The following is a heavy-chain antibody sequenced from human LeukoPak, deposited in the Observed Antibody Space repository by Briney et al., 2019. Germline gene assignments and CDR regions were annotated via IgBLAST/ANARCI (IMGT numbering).Heavy chain of an antibody. Sequence: GGSLRLSCAASGFTFNNYEMNWVRQAPGKGLEWVSYISSSSITIYYADSVEGRFTIFRDNAKSSLYLQMNSLRAEDTAVYYCARAGYSILSPFDYWGQGTLVTVSS. D-gene: IGHD5/OR15-5a*01. CDR1: GFTFNNYE. CDR2: ISSSSITI. J-gene: IGHJ4*02. V-gene: IGHV3-48*03. CDR3: ARAGYSILSPFDY.